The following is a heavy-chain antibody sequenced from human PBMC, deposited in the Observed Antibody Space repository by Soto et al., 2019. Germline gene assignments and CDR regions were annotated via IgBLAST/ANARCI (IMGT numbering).Heavy chain of an antibody. CDR2: IYPSDSTA. Sequence: GESLKISCKGSGYSFTNYWIAWMRQMPGEGLEYMGIIYPSDSTARYSPSFQGQVTFSVDKSISTAYLQWNSLKASDTAMYYCARHGFYGDYSSNYFDPWGQGTLVT. V-gene: IGHV5-51*01. D-gene: IGHD4-17*01. CDR1: GYSFTNYW. J-gene: IGHJ5*02. CDR3: ARHGFYGDYSSNYFDP.